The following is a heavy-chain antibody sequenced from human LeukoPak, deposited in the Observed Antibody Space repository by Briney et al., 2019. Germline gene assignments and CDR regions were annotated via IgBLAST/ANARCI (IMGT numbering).Heavy chain of an antibody. Sequence: VSVKVSCKASGYTFTSYGISWVRQAPGQGLEWMGWISAYNGNTNYAQKLQGRVTMTTDTSTSTAYMELRSLRSDDTAVYYCASSGQTYSSSWYDYWGQGTLVAVSS. V-gene: IGHV1-18*01. CDR1: GYTFTSYG. CDR3: ASSGQTYSSSWYDY. J-gene: IGHJ4*02. D-gene: IGHD6-13*01. CDR2: ISAYNGNT.